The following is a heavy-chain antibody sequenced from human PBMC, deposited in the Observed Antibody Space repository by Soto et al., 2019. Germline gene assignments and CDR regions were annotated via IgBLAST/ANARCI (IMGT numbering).Heavy chain of an antibody. CDR3: ARSPLWFGELFSFGFDY. Sequence: QVQLQESGPGLVKPSQTLSLTCTVSGGSISSGGYYWSWIRQHPGKGLEWIGYIYYSGSTYYNPSLKSRVTISVDTSKNQFSLKLSSVTAADTAVYYCARSPLWFGELFSFGFDYWGQGTLVTVSS. CDR2: IYYSGST. D-gene: IGHD3-10*01. V-gene: IGHV4-31*03. J-gene: IGHJ4*02. CDR1: GGSISSGGYY.